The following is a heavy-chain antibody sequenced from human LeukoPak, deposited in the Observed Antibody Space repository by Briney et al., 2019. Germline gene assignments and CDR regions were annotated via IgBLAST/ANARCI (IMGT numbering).Heavy chain of an antibody. CDR3: ARGRDYVWGSYRYTEFDY. D-gene: IGHD3-16*02. Sequence: SETLSLTCTVSGGSISSYYWSWIRQPPGKGLGWIGEINHSGSTNYNPSLKSRVTISVDTSKNQFSLKLSSGPAADAAVYYCARGRDYVWGSYRYTEFDYWGQRTLVTVPS. J-gene: IGHJ4*02. CDR2: INHSGST. CDR1: GGSISSYY. V-gene: IGHV4-34*01.